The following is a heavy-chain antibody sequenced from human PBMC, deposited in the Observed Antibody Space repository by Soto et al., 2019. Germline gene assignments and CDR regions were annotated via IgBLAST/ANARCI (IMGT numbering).Heavy chain of an antibody. CDR2: ISPMFHKA. D-gene: IGHD1-1*01. Sequence: QLQLVQSGPEVKKPGSSVTVSCKASGGTFGNYAINWLRQAPGQGLQWMGDISPMFHKANYEQTFQGRVSITADESTNTVYMELSSLRSEDTALYYCEREVEVHTTVFGAWGQGTLVTVSS. CDR1: GGTFGNYA. CDR3: EREVEVHTTVFGA. J-gene: IGHJ5*02. V-gene: IGHV1-69*01.